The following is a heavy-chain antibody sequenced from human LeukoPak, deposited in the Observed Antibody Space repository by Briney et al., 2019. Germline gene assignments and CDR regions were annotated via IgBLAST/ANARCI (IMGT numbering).Heavy chain of an antibody. CDR1: GFTFSSYG. V-gene: IGHV1-2*02. CDR2: INPNSGGT. Sequence: PGGSLRLSCAASGFTFSSYGMHWVRQAPGQGLEWMGWINPNSGGTNYAQKFQGRVTMTRDTSISTAYMELSRLRSDDTAVYYCARRPRGEYFDWLSYFDYWGQGTLVTVSS. CDR3: ARRPRGEYFDWLSYFDY. J-gene: IGHJ4*02. D-gene: IGHD3-9*01.